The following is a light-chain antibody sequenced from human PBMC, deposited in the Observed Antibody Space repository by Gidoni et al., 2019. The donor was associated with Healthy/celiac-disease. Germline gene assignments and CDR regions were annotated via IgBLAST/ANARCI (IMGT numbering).Light chain of an antibody. CDR1: QGISSY. Sequence: DIQLTQSPSCLSASVGDRVTITCRASQGISSYLSLYQQKPGKAPKLLIYAASTLQSGVPSRFSGSGAATEFALTISSLQPEDFATYYCQQLNSYPRTFGQGTKVEIK. V-gene: IGKV1-9*01. CDR2: AAS. J-gene: IGKJ1*01. CDR3: QQLNSYPRT.